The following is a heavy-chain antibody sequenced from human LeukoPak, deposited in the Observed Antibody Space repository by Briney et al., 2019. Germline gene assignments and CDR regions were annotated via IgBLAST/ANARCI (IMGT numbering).Heavy chain of an antibody. V-gene: IGHV3-7*01. D-gene: IGHD2-2*01. J-gene: IGHJ4*02. Sequence: GGALRLSCAAPGFTFTKYWMTWVRQAPGKGLEWVANIKQDGSEKFYLDSVKGRFTISRDIAKNSLDLQINSLGAEDTPVYFFARGLDCRSTSCYLDNWGQGTLVTVSS. CDR2: IKQDGSEK. CDR3: ARGLDCRSTSCYLDN. CDR1: GFTFTKYW.